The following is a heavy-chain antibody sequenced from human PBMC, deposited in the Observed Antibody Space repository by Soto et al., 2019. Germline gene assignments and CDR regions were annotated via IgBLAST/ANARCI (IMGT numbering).Heavy chain of an antibody. CDR3: ARRGIGYYNMDV. CDR2: LSNSGGTT. V-gene: IGHV3-23*01. J-gene: IGHJ6*03. CDR1: GFTLSSYA. Sequence: EVQLLESGGGLVQPGGSLRLSCAASGFTLSSYAMSWVRQAPGKGLEWVSTLSNSGGTTYYPDSVKGRFTISRDRSKSTLYLEMNSLRAEDTAVYYCARRGIGYYNMDVWGRGTTVTVSS. D-gene: IGHD3-16*01.